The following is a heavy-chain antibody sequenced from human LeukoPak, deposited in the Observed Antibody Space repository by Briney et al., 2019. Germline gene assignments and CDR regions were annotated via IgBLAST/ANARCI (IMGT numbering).Heavy chain of an antibody. CDR2: INGDGYSI. J-gene: IGHJ4*02. D-gene: IGHD3-10*01. CDR1: GFAFSGYW. V-gene: IGHV3-74*01. Sequence: PGGSLRLSCAASGFAFSGYWMHWVRQAPGKGLVWLSRINGDGYSISYADSVKGRFTISRDNAKKTLYLQMNSLRAEDTAMYYCARLYGSENFYPTYFDYWGQGNLVTVSS. CDR3: ARLYGSENFYPTYFDY.